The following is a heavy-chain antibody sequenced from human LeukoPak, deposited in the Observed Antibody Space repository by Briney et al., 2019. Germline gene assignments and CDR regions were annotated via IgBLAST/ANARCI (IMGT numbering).Heavy chain of an antibody. CDR3: ARMHLFGVVNYNYYYMDV. CDR2: VGSSGAYI. D-gene: IGHD3-3*01. CDR1: GFTFSAYS. V-gene: IGHV3-21*01. Sequence: RGSLRLSCAASGFTFSAYSMTWVRQAPGKGLEWVASVGSSGAYIYYADSVKGRFTISRDNAKNSLFLQMNSLRVEDTALYYCARMHLFGVVNYNYYYMDVWGKGTPVTVSS. J-gene: IGHJ6*03.